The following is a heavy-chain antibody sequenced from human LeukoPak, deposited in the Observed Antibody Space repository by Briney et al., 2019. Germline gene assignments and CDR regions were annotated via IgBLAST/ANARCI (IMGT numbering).Heavy chain of an antibody. J-gene: IGHJ3*02. CDR2: ISSSSSYI. V-gene: IGHV3-21*01. D-gene: IGHD3-9*01. Sequence: GGSLRLSCAASGFTFSSYSMNWVRQAPGKGLEWVSSISSSSSYIYYADSVKGRFTISRGNAKNSLYLQMNSLRAEDTAVYYCARSYYDILTGYAPGAFDIWGQGTMVTVSS. CDR1: GFTFSSYS. CDR3: ARSYYDILTGYAPGAFDI.